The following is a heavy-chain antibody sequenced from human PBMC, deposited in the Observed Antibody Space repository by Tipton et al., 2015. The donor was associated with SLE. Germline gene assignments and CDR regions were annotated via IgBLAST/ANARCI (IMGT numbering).Heavy chain of an antibody. CDR2: INHSGST. Sequence: TLSLTCAVYGGSFSGYYWSWIRQPPGKGLEWIGEINHSGSTNYNPSLKSRVTISVDTSKNQFSLKLSSVTAADTAVYYCARGAGLLTGYSLYWYFDLWGRGTLVTVSS. D-gene: IGHD3-9*01. CDR1: GGSFSGYY. CDR3: ARGAGLLTGYSLYWYFDL. V-gene: IGHV4-34*01. J-gene: IGHJ2*01.